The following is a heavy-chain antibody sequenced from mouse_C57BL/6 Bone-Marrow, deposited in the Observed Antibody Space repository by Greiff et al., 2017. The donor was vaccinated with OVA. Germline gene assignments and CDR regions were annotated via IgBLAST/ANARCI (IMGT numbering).Heavy chain of an antibody. Sequence: EVKLQESGGGLVKPGGSLKLSCAASGFTFSDYGMHWVRQAPEKGLEWVAYISSGSSTIYYADTVKGRFTISRDNAKNTLFLQMTSLRSEDTAMYYCARSRYSPAWFAYWGQGTLVTVSA. D-gene: IGHD1-1*01. V-gene: IGHV5-17*01. CDR2: ISSGSSTI. CDR1: GFTFSDYG. J-gene: IGHJ3*01. CDR3: ARSRYSPAWFAY.